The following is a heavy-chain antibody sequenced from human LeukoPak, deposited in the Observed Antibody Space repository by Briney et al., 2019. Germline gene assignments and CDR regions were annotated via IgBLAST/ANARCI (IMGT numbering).Heavy chain of an antibody. Sequence: EASVKVSCKASGGTFSSYAISWVRQAPGQGLEWMGGIIPIFGTANYAQKFQGRVTITTDESTSTAYMELSSLRYEDTAVYYCARVVRGISRYYYYYYMDVWGKGTTVTVSS. CDR2: IIPIFGTA. D-gene: IGHD3-10*01. CDR1: GGTFSSYA. CDR3: ARVVRGISRYYYYYYMDV. V-gene: IGHV1-69*05. J-gene: IGHJ6*03.